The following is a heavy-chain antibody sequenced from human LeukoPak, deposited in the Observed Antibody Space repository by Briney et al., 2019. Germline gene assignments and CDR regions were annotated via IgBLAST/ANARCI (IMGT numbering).Heavy chain of an antibody. D-gene: IGHD2-21*02. J-gene: IGHJ4*02. CDR1: GYTFTGDY. CDR3: ARGPLTQDY. CDR2: INPNSGGT. V-gene: IGHV1-2*02. Sequence: ASVKVSCKASGYTFTGDYMHWVRHAPGQGLEWMGWINPNSGGTNYAQKFQGRVTMTTDTSTSTAYMELRSLRSDDTAVYYCARGPLTQDYWGEGTLVTVSS.